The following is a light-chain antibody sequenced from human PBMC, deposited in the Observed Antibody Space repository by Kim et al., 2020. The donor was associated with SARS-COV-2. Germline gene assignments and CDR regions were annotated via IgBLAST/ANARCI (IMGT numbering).Light chain of an antibody. Sequence: GDRVTITCRASQSISTWLAWYQQKPGKAPKLLIYDASSLESGVPSRFSGSGSETEFTLTISSLQPDDFATYYCQQYNSYWTFGQGSKV. V-gene: IGKV1-5*01. CDR3: QQYNSYWT. CDR1: QSISTW. CDR2: DAS. J-gene: IGKJ1*01.